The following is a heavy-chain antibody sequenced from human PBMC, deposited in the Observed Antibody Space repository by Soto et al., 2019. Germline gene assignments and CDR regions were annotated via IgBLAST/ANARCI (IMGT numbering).Heavy chain of an antibody. V-gene: IGHV6-1*01. CDR2: TYYRSKWYN. CDR1: GDSVSSSSAA. J-gene: IGHJ6*02. CDR3: ARGTEDYDFWSGSYYYYGMDV. D-gene: IGHD3-3*01. Sequence: QTLSLTCAISGDSVSSSSAAWNWIRQSPSRGLEWLGRTYYRSKWYNDYAVSVKSRITINPDTSKNQFSLQLNSVTPEDTAVYYCARGTEDYDFWSGSYYYYGMDVWGQGTTVTSP.